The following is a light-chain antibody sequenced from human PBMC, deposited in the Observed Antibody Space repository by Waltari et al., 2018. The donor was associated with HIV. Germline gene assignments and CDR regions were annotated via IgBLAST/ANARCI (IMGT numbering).Light chain of an antibody. CDR1: ESLNSH. V-gene: IGKV3-15*01. J-gene: IGKJ2*01. CDR2: GAS. CDR3: QQYNNWPPYT. Sequence: VMTQSPATISKSRGDAATLSCRASESLNSHLAWYQHKPGQAPRLLIYGASTRAAGVPARFSGSGSGTEFSLTISSLQSEDFAIYYCQQYNNWPPYTFGQGTRLEIK.